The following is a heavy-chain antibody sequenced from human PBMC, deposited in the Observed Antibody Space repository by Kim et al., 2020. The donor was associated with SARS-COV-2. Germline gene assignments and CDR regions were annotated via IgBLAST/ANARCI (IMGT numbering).Heavy chain of an antibody. CDR3: ARALRYYYGSGHWFDP. J-gene: IGHJ5*02. V-gene: IGHV4-34*01. CDR1: GGSFSGYY. CDR2: INHSGST. Sequence: SETLSLTCAVYGGSFSGYYWSWIRQPPGKGLEWIGEINHSGSTNYNPSLKSRVTISVDTSKNQFSLKLSSVTAADTAVYYCARALRYYYGSGHWFDPWGQGTLVTVSS. D-gene: IGHD3-10*01.